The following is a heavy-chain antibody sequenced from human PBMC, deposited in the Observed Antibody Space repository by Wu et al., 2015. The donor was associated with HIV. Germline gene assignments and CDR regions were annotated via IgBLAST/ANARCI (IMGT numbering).Heavy chain of an antibody. V-gene: IGHV1-8*01. CDR1: GYTITTYD. J-gene: IGHJ6*02. Sequence: QVQLVQSGAEVKKPGASVKVSCQASGYTITTYDFNWVRQAPGQGLEWMGWMNSNNGKTGYGQKFQGRVAMTRNISTRTAYMELSGLKSEDTAVYYCATSYYGSGSYPTFYYYYAMDVWGQGTTVT. CDR2: MNSNNGKT. CDR3: ATSYYGSGSYPTFYYYYAMDV. D-gene: IGHD3-10*01.